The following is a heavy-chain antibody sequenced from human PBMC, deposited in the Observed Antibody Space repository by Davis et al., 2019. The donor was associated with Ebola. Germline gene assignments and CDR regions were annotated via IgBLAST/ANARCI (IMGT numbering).Heavy chain of an antibody. Sequence: MPGGSLRLSCAVYGGSFSDYYWHWVRQPPGKGLEWIGEINHSGSTNYNPSLKSRVTISVDTSKNQFSLKLSSVTAADTAVYYCARGPTDYWGQGTLVTVSS. V-gene: IGHV4-34*01. CDR3: ARGPTDY. J-gene: IGHJ4*02. CDR2: INHSGST. CDR1: GGSFSDYY.